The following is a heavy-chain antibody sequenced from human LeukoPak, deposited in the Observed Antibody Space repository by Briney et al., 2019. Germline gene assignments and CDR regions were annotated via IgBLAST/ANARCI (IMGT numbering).Heavy chain of an antibody. CDR3: ARGLSSSWYGGGYYFDY. J-gene: IGHJ4*02. D-gene: IGHD6-13*01. CDR2: IYHSGST. CDR1: GGSISSSNW. V-gene: IGHV4-4*02. Sequence: SGTLSLTCAVSGGSISSSNWWSWVRQPLGKGLEWIGEIYHSGSTNYNPSLKSRVTISVDKSKNQFSLKLSSVTAADTAVYYCARGLSSSWYGGGYYFDYWGQGTLVTVSS.